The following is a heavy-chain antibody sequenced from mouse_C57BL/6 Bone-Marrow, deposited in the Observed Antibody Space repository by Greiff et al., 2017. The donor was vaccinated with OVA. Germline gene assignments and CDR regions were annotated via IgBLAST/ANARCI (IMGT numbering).Heavy chain of an antibody. D-gene: IGHD4-1*01. CDR2: IHSNSGST. CDR1: GYTFTSYW. J-gene: IGHJ3*01. CDR3: AREGNWVPFAY. Sequence: QVQLQQPGAELVKPGASVKLSCKASGYTFTSYWMHWVKQRPGQGLEWIGMIHSNSGSTNYNEKFKSTATLTVDNSSSTAYMQLSSLTSEDSSVYYCAREGNWVPFAYWGQGTLATVSA. V-gene: IGHV1-64*01.